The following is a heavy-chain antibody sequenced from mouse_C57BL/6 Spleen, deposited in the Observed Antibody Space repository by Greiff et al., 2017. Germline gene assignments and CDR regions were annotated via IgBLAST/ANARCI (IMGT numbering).Heavy chain of an antibody. J-gene: IGHJ1*03. CDR1: GYAFSSYW. CDR3: ASLRGLDFDV. V-gene: IGHV1-80*01. Sequence: QVHVKQSGAELVKPGASVKISCKASGYAFSSYWMNWVKQRPGKGLEWIGQIYPGDGDTNYNGKFKGKATLTADKSSSTAYMQLSSLTSEDSAVYFCASLRGLDFDVWGTGTTVTVSS. D-gene: IGHD1-1*01. CDR2: IYPGDGDT.